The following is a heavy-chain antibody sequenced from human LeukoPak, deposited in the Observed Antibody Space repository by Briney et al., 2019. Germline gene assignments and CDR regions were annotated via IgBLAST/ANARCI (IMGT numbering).Heavy chain of an antibody. J-gene: IGHJ3*01. CDR1: GDYIGRINYY. D-gene: IGHD3-22*01. CDR3: ATLYYYDSSARQRGFHL. Sequence: SETLSLTCTISGDYIGRINYYAGWIRQPPGKGLEWSVSMSYSGHTYYTPPLKSRVTISVDTSKNQFSLKLSSVPAEDTAVHYCATLYYYDSSARQRGFHLWGQGTMLPVSS. CDR2: MSYSGHT. V-gene: IGHV4-39*07.